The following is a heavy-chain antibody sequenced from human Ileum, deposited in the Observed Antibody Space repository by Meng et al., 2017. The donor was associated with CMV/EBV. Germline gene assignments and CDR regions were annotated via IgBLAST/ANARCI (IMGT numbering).Heavy chain of an antibody. CDR2: NTKKVNTYIT. CDR3: ARLGAASGRYWFDP. J-gene: IGHJ5*02. V-gene: IGHV3-72*01. Sequence: GESLKISCAASGFTFSDHNMDWFRQAPGKGLEWVARNTKKVNTYITQYAASVKDRFTISRDDSENSLYLQMNSLKAEDTAVYFCARLGAASGRYWFDPWGQGTLVTVSS. CDR1: GFTFSDHN. D-gene: IGHD6-13*01.